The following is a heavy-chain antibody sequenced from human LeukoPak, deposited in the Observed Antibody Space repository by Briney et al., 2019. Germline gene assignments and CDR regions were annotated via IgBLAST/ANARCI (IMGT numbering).Heavy chain of an antibody. CDR3: ARCGHRYGSGSFYYYYYMDV. Sequence: GGALRLSCAASGVSVSSNYMSWVRQAPGKGVEGVSVIYSGGSTYYADSVKGRFTISRDNSKNTLYLKMNSLRAEDTAVYYCARCGHRYGSGSFYYYYYMDVWGKGTPVTVSS. J-gene: IGHJ6*03. CDR1: GVSVSSNY. V-gene: IGHV3-53*01. CDR2: IYSGGST. D-gene: IGHD3-10*01.